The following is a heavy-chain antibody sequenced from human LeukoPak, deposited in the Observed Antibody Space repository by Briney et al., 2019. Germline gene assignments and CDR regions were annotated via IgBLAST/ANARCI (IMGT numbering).Heavy chain of an antibody. CDR2: INSDGSGT. CDR1: GFTFSSYW. Sequence: PGGSLRLSCAASGFTFSSYWMHWVRQAPGKGPVWVSRINSDGSGTTYADSVKGRFTISRDNAKNTLYLQMNSLRVDDTAVYYCARDLSGWHPLDYWGQGTLVTVSS. J-gene: IGHJ4*02. V-gene: IGHV3-74*01. D-gene: IGHD6-19*01. CDR3: ARDLSGWHPLDY.